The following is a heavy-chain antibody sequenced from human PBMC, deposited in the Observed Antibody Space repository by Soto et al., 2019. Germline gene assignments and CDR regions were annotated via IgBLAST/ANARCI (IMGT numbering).Heavy chain of an antibody. D-gene: IGHD1-1*01. CDR2: VHNSGST. J-gene: IGHJ4*02. Sequence: SETLSLTCSVSGGSISNYYWTWIRQPPGKGLEWIGHVHNSGSTNYNASLKSRVTISLDTSKNQFFLKLNSVTAADTAVYYCARFGPGTWRNLDFWGQGTLVTVSS. CDR1: GGSISNYY. CDR3: ARFGPGTWRNLDF. V-gene: IGHV4-59*01.